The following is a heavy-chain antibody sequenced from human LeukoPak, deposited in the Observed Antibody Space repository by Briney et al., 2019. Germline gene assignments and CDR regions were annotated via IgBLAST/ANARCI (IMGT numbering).Heavy chain of an antibody. CDR2: INPNSGGT. V-gene: IGHV1-2*02. CDR1: GYTFTSYD. D-gene: IGHD2-15*01. J-gene: IGHJ5*02. CDR3: ARDVNIVVVVAATPANWFDP. Sequence: ASVKVSCKASGYTFTSYDINWVRQATGQGLEWMGWINPNSGGTNYAEKFQGRVTMTRDTSISTAYMELSRLRSDDTAVYYCARDVNIVVVVAATPANWFDPWGQGTLVTVSS.